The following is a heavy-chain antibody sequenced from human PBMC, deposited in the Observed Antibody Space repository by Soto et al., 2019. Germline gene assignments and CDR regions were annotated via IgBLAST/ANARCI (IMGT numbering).Heavy chain of an antibody. CDR3: ALCRRIVRPRGWFDP. CDR1: GGTCSSYA. D-gene: IGHD2-2*01. CDR2: IIPIFGTA. J-gene: IGHJ5*02. Sequence: SVKVSCKASGGTCSSYAISWVRQAPGQGLEWMGGIIPIFGTANYAQKFQGRVTITADESTSTAYMELSSLRSEDTAVYYCALCRRIVRPRGWFDPCGQVNLVTVSS. V-gene: IGHV1-69*13.